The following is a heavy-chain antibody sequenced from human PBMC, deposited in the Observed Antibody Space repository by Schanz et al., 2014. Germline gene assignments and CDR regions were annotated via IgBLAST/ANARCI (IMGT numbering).Heavy chain of an antibody. D-gene: IGHD6-19*01. J-gene: IGHJ4*02. CDR2: INGSGNAT. CDR1: GFTFATYA. CDR3: AKAGSGWSTAGYYY. Sequence: VQLVESGGGLVQPGGSLRLSCAASGFTFATYAMSWVRQAPGKGLEWVAAINGSGNATYYADSVKGRFTISRDNSKNTLYLQMNSLRAEDTAVYYCAKAGSGWSTAGYYYWGQGTLVTVSS. V-gene: IGHV3-23*04.